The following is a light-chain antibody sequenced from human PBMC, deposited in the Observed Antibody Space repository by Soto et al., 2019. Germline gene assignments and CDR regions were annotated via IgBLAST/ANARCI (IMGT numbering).Light chain of an antibody. CDR2: GAS. V-gene: IGKV3-20*01. Sequence: EIALTQSPGTLSLSPGERATLSCRASQVISGDHLAWYQQKPGQAPRLLLYGASNRATGIADRFSGSGSGTDFTLTISRLDPEDFAVYSCQQYGSSPYTFGQGNKVEIK. J-gene: IGKJ2*01. CDR1: QVISGDH. CDR3: QQYGSSPYT.